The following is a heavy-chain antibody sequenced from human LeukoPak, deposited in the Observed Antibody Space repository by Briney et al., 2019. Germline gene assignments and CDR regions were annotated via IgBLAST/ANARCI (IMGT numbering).Heavy chain of an antibody. Sequence: ASVKVSCKASGYTFTGYYMPWVRQATGQGVEWLGWHNPNSGLTNYAQKYQGRVTMTRDTSISTAYMELSRLRSDYTAVYYCARERGATGTTVPNWFDPWGQGTLVTVSS. CDR1: GYTFTGYY. J-gene: IGHJ5*02. V-gene: IGHV1-2*02. CDR3: ARERGATGTTVPNWFDP. CDR2: HNPNSGLT. D-gene: IGHD1-1*01.